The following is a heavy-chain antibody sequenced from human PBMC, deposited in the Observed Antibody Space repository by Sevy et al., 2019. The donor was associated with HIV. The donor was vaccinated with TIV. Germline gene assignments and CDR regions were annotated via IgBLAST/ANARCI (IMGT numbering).Heavy chain of an antibody. Sequence: GGSLRLSCAASGFTFISYAMDWVRQAPQGGLEWVSRISGIGSRTFYSNSVKGRFTISRDNSKNTLYLQMNSLRAEDTAVYFCAKGDYGMFDSWGQGTLVTVSS. V-gene: IGHV3-23*01. CDR2: ISGIGSRT. J-gene: IGHJ5*01. D-gene: IGHD3-16*01. CDR3: AKGDYGMFDS. CDR1: GFTFISYA.